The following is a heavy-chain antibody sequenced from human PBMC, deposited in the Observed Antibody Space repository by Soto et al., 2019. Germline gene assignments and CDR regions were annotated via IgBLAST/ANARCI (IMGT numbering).Heavy chain of an antibody. V-gene: IGHV1-69*01. CDR2: IIPIFGTA. CDR3: ACSGGGSYYYGMDV. CDR1: GGTFSSYA. J-gene: IGHJ6*02. D-gene: IGHD2-15*01. Sequence: QVQLVQSGAEVKKTGSSVKVSCKASGGTFSSYAISWVRQAPGQGLEWMGGIIPIFGTANYAQKFQGRVTITADESTSTAYMELSSLRSEDTAVYYCACSGGGSYYYGMDVWGQGTTVTVSS.